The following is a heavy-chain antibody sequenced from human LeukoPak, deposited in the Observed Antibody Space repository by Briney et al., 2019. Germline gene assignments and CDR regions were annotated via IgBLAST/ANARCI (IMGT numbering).Heavy chain of an antibody. CDR2: IGAAGDT. V-gene: IGHV3-13*01. D-gene: IGHD6-13*01. J-gene: IGHJ4*02. CDR3: IRAQPRSNLDY. CDR1: GFTFSGYN. Sequence: GGSLRLSCAASGFTFSGYNMHWVRQAAGKGLEWVSTIGAAGDTYYLDSVKGRFTISRENAKNSLYLQLNSLQAGDTAVYYCIRAQPRSNLDYWGQGTLVTVSS.